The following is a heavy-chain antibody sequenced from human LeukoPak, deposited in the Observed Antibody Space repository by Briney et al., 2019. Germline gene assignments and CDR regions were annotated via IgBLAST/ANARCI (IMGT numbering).Heavy chain of an antibody. CDR1: GFTFSSYA. CDR3: ARIPHSGSYYGAAFDI. Sequence: GGSLRLSCAASGFTFSSYAMHWVRQAPGKGLEWVAVISYDGSNKYYADSVKGRFTISRDNSKNTLYLQMNSPRAEDTAVYYCARIPHSGSYYGAAFDIWGQGTMVTVSS. D-gene: IGHD1-26*01. V-gene: IGHV3-30-3*01. CDR2: ISYDGSNK. J-gene: IGHJ3*02.